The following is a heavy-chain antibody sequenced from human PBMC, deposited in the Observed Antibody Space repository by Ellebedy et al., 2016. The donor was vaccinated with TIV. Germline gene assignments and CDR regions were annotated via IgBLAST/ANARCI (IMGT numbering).Heavy chain of an antibody. CDR2: IAYSGNT. CDR3: ASAFARRVDY. CDR1: GFTFSSYSMN. J-gene: IGHJ4*02. Sequence: ESLKISCAASGFTFSSYSMNWVRQPPGKGLEWIGSIAYSGNTYYNPSLESRVPISVDTSKIQFSLKLSSVTAADTAVYYCASAFARRVDYWGQGTLVTVSS. D-gene: IGHD2-21*01. V-gene: IGHV4-39*01.